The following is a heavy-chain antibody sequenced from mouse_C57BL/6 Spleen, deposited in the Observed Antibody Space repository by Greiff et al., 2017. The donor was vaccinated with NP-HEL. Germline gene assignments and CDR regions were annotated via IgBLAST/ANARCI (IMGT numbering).Heavy chain of an antibody. CDR2: ISDGGSYT. D-gene: IGHD1-1*01. CDR1: GFTFSSYA. CDR3: ARAYYYGSSRGYFDV. V-gene: IGHV5-4*01. J-gene: IGHJ1*03. Sequence: DVHLVESGGGLVKPGGSLKLSCAASGFTFSSYAMSWVRQTPEKRLEWVATISDGGSYTYYPDNVKGRFTISRDNAKNNLYLQMSHLKSEDTAMYYCARAYYYGSSRGYFDVWGTGTTVTVSS.